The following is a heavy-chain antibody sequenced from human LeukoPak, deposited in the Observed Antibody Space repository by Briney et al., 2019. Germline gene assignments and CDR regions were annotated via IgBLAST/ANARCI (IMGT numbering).Heavy chain of an antibody. V-gene: IGHV4-39*07. CDR2: IYYSGST. CDR3: ALSSEGSGSYYNY. CDR1: GGSISSDNYY. D-gene: IGHD3-10*01. Sequence: PSETLSLTCTVSGGSISSDNYYWGWIRQPPGKGLEFIGSIYYSGSTYYNPSLKSRVTISVDTSKNQFSLKLSSVTAADTAVYYCALSSEGSGSYYNYWGQGTLVTVSS. J-gene: IGHJ4*02.